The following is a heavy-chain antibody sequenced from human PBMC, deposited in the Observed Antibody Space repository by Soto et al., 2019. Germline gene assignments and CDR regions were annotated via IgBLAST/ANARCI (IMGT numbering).Heavy chain of an antibody. CDR3: ARGRITGRSYSGGWYYFDH. V-gene: IGHV4-34*01. Sequence: SETRSLTCAVHGASLGGYSCTWVRHPHKKGLQWIGQINESGSTYYNPSLKSRVIISVHTSNDQFSLELTSVTAADTAMYYCARGRITGRSYSGGWYYFDHWGQGTQVT. D-gene: IGHD2-15*01. CDR2: INESGST. CDR1: GASLGGYS. J-gene: IGHJ4*02.